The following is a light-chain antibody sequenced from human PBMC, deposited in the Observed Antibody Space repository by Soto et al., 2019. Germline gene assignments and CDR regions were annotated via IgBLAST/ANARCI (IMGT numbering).Light chain of an antibody. CDR3: SSYTTGSTRV. Sequence: QSALTQPASVSGSPGQSIAISCTGSSSDVGIYNYVSWYQQHPGKVPKLIIYEVSNRPSGVSNRFSGAKSGNTASQTISGLQAEDEADYYCSSYTTGSTRVFGTGTKLTVL. J-gene: IGLJ1*01. CDR1: SSDVGIYNY. V-gene: IGLV2-14*01. CDR2: EVS.